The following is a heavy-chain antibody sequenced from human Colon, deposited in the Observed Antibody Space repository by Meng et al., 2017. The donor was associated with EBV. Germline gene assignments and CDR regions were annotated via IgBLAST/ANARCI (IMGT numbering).Heavy chain of an antibody. Sequence: QPLLQASDSGLGQPPPSRSLTCAVSGDSISSGDYSWSWIRQPAGQGLEWIGYIYHGGTTYNTSLKSRVTISVDNSKNQFSLRLTSVTAADTAVYYCARGPYCGGDCYWFDPWGQGTLVTVSS. V-gene: IGHV4-30-2*01. J-gene: IGHJ5*02. CDR3: ARGPYCGGDCYWFDP. CDR1: GDSISSGDYS. D-gene: IGHD2-21*02. CDR2: IYHGGTT.